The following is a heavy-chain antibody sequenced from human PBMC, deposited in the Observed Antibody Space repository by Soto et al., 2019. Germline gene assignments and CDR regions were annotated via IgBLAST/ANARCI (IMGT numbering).Heavy chain of an antibody. CDR3: ARAKSGEGGVAVAGHFDY. Sequence: VQLQESGPGLVKPSQTLSLTCTVSGGSISSRGYYWTWIRQHPGKGLEWIGYIYYSQTTYYNPSLNSRLTISVDTSKNQFSLKLSSVTAADTAVYYCARAKSGEGGVAVAGHFDYWGQGTLVTVSS. D-gene: IGHD6-19*01. CDR2: IYYSQTT. V-gene: IGHV4-31*03. J-gene: IGHJ4*02. CDR1: GGSISSRGYY.